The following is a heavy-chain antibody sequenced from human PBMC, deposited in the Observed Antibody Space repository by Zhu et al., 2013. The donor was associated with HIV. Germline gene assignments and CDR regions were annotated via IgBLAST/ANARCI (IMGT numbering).Heavy chain of an antibody. CDR2: ISGSGGST. J-gene: IGHJ4*02. CDR1: GFTFSNYA. CDR3: AIGGVAGPPYYFDS. V-gene: IGHV3-23*01. Sequence: EVQVLESGGGLVQPGESLRLSCAASGFTFSNYAMSWVRQAPGKGLEWVSAISGSGGSTYYADSVKGRFTISRDNSKNTLYLQMNSLRAEDTAVYYCAIGGVAGPPYYFDSWGQGTLVTVSS. D-gene: IGHD6-6*01.